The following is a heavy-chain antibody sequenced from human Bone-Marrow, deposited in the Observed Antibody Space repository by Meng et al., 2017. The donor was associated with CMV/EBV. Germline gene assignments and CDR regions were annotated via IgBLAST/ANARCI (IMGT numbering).Heavy chain of an antibody. D-gene: IGHD3-16*01. CDR3: AFGGGMDV. J-gene: IGHJ6*02. CDR1: GYTFTGYY. CDR2: IIPIFGTA. Sequence: SVKVSCKASGYTFTGYYMHWARQAPGQGLEWMGGIIPIFGTANYAQKFQGRVTITTDESTSTAYMELSSLRSEDTAVYYCAFGGGMDVWGQGTTVTFSS. V-gene: IGHV1-69*05.